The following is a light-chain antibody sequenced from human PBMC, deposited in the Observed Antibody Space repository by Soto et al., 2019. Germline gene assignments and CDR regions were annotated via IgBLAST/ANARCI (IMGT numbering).Light chain of an antibody. V-gene: IGKV3-15*01. Sequence: ETVMTQSPATLSVSPGETATLSCRASPSASTNLAWYQHKPGQAPRLLIYGASIRASGIPARFRGSGAGTQFTLTISSLQSEDVAVYYGQQDMNWPPWTFGQGTKVEIK. CDR1: PSASTN. CDR2: GAS. CDR3: QQDMNWPPWT. J-gene: IGKJ1*01.